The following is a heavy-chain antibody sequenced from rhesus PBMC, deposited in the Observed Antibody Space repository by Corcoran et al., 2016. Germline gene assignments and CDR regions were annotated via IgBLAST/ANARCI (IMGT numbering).Heavy chain of an antibody. CDR1: GFTFNTYG. CDR3: TRFDY. Sequence: EVQLVESGGGLVQPGGSLRLSCAASGFTFNTYGLHGVRQAPGKGLDWVAGISSDGTRKSCADSVKDRFTISRDNSKNVLYLQMNNLKLDDTALYYCTRFDYWGRGVRVTVSS. CDR2: ISSDGTRK. V-gene: IGHV3-54*02. J-gene: IGHJ4*01.